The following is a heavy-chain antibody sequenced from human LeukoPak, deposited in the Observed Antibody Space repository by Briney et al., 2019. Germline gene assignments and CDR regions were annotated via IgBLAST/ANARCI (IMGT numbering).Heavy chain of an antibody. CDR3: AREYGSGWFRDYFDY. CDR2: INHSGST. D-gene: IGHD6-19*01. V-gene: IGHV4-34*01. J-gene: IGHJ4*02. CDR1: GGSFSDYY. Sequence: SETLSLTCAVFGGSFSDYYWTWIRQPPGKGLEWIGEINHSGSTIYNPSLKSRVTISVDTSKNQFSLKLSSVTAADTAVYYCAREYGSGWFRDYFDYWGQGTLVTVSS.